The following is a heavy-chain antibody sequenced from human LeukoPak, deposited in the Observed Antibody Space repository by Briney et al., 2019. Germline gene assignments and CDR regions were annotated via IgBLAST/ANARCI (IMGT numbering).Heavy chain of an antibody. CDR1: GGSISSYY. CDR2: IYTSGST. D-gene: IGHD5-12*01. Sequence: SETLSLTCTVSGGSISSYYWSWIRQPPGKGLEWIGYIYTSGSTNYNPSLKSRVTISVDTSKNQFSLKLSSETAADTAVYYCARDRGYSNFDYWGQGTLVTVSS. J-gene: IGHJ4*02. CDR3: ARDRGYSNFDY. V-gene: IGHV4-4*09.